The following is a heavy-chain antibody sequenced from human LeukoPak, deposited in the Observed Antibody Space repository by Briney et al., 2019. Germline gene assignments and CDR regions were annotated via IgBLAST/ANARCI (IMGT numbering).Heavy chain of an antibody. CDR1: EFTFASNA. CDR2: IIGSGGNI. CDR3: AKDYTSGWKDFDS. J-gene: IGHJ4*02. Sequence: PGGPLNPSCAASEFTFASNAWAWAPQPQGKGLEGAQPIIGSGGNIYCADSVKGRFTISRDNSKTTVYLQMNSLRAEDTAIYYCAKDYTSGWKDFDSWGQGALVTVSS. D-gene: IGHD6-19*01. V-gene: IGHV3-23*01.